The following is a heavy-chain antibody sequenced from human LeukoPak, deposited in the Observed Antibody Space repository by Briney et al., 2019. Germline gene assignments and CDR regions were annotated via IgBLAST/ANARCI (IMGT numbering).Heavy chain of an antibody. V-gene: IGHV1-2*02. D-gene: IGHD3-22*01. CDR3: ARGSDSSGYPGF. J-gene: IGHJ4*02. CDR1: GYTFTDYY. CDR2: INPNSGGT. Sequence: ASVKVSCKTSGYTFTDYYMHWVRQASGQGLEWMGWINPNSGGTNSAQKFQGRVTMTRDTSVSTAYMELSRLTSDDTAVYHCARGSDSSGYPGFWGQGTLVTVSS.